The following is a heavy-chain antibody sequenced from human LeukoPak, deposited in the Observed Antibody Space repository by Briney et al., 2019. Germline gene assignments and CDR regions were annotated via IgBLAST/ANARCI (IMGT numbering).Heavy chain of an antibody. CDR3: ATTRAFDI. CDR2: VNQGATQK. J-gene: IGHJ3*02. CDR1: GFDFSTQW. Sequence: GGSLRLSCAASGFDFSTQWMSWVRQAPGKGLEWVAIVNQGATQKYYADSVKGRFTISRDDAKNSLYLQTNSLRAEDTAVYYCATTRAFDIWGQGTMVTVSS. V-gene: IGHV3-7*03.